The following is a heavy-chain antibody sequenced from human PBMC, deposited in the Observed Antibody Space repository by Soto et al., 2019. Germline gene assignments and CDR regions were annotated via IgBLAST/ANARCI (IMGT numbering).Heavy chain of an antibody. CDR2: ISAYNGNT. CDR1: GYTFTSYG. J-gene: IGHJ4*02. CDR3: ARDCSGGSCYSFDY. V-gene: IGHV1-18*01. Sequence: ASVKVSCKASGYTFTSYGMSWVRQAPGQGLEWMGWISAYNGNTNYAQRLQGRVTMTTDTSTSTAYMELRSLRSDDTAVYYCARDCSGGSCYSFDYWGQGTLVTVSS. D-gene: IGHD2-15*01.